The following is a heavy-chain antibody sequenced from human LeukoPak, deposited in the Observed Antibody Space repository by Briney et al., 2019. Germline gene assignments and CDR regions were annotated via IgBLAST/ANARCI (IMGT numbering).Heavy chain of an antibody. J-gene: IGHJ4*02. CDR3: ARDSAGNDY. V-gene: IGHV3-7*01. CDR1: GFPFSSHD. CDR2: IKQDGSEK. D-gene: IGHD6-13*01. Sequence: GGSLRLSCAVSGFPFSSHDMTWVRQAPGKGLEWVANIKQDGSEKYYVDSVKGRFTISRDNAKNSLYLQMNSLRAEDTAMYYCARDSAGNDYWGQGTLVTVSS.